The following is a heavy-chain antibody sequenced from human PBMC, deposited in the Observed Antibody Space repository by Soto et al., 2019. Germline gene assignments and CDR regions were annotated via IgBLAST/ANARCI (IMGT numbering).Heavy chain of an antibody. V-gene: IGHV1-69*12. J-gene: IGHJ6*02. CDR1: GGTFGNPP. Sequence: QVQLVQSGAEVKKPGSSVTVSCKASGGTFGNPPLAGGRRAPGQGLGWMGGIIPIFPTPDYAQKFQGRVTITADESTTTAYMELTSLRSEDTAVYYCARDKDRQQLGGNYYYGIDVWGQGTTVTVSS. CDR3: ARDKDRQQLGGNYYYGIDV. CDR2: IIPIFPTP. D-gene: IGHD3-3*02.